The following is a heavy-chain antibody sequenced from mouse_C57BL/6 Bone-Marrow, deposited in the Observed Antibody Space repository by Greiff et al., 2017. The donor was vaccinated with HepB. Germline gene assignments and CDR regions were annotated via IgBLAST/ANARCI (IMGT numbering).Heavy chain of an antibody. CDR1: GFTFSDYG. J-gene: IGHJ2*01. Sequence: EVMLVESGGGLVKPGGSLKLSCAASGFTFSDYGMHWVRQAPEKGLEWVAYISSGSSTIYYADKVKGRFTISRDNAKNTLFLQMTSLRSEDTAMYYCARPPLYGSSFFDYWGQGTTLTVSS. CDR2: ISSGSSTI. V-gene: IGHV5-17*01. CDR3: ARPPLYGSSFFDY. D-gene: IGHD1-1*01.